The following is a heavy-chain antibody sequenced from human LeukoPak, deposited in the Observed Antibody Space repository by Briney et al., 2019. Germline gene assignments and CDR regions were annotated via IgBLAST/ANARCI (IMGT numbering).Heavy chain of an antibody. J-gene: IGHJ4*02. Sequence: PGGSLRLSCAASGFTFSSYAMSWVRQAPGKGLEWVSAISGSGGSTYYADSVKGRFTISRDNSKNKLYLQMNSLRAEDTAVYYCAKGRAPWGIAVAGTDYWGQGTLVTVSS. CDR3: AKGRAPWGIAVAGTDY. D-gene: IGHD6-19*01. V-gene: IGHV3-23*01. CDR2: ISGSGGST. CDR1: GFTFSSYA.